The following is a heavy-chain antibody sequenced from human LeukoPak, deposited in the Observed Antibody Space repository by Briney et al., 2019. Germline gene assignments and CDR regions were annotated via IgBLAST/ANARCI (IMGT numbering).Heavy chain of an antibody. CDR2: MYYSGST. J-gene: IGHJ5*02. V-gene: IGHV4-59*01. CDR1: GGSSSSYY. D-gene: IGHD3-10*01. CDR3: ARFGCSVRSGSPGDWFDP. Sequence: PSETLSLTCTVSGGSSSSYYWSWIRQPPGKGLEWIGYMYYSGSTNYNPSLKSRVTISVDTSKNQFSLKLSSVTAADTAVYYCARFGCSVRSGSPGDWFDPWGQGTLVTVSS.